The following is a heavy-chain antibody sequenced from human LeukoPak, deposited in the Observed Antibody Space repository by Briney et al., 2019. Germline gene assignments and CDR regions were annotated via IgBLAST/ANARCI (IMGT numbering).Heavy chain of an antibody. CDR3: ARVPPVVGSGWHGADDP. D-gene: IGHD6-19*01. V-gene: IGHV7-4-1*02. Sequence: AASVKVSCKASGYTFTSYDINWVRQAPGQGLEWMGWINTNTGNPTYAQGFTGRFVFSLDTSVSTAYLQTSSLKAEDTAVYYCARVPPVVGSGWHGADDPWGQGTLVTVSS. CDR2: INTNTGNP. CDR1: GYTFTSYD. J-gene: IGHJ5*02.